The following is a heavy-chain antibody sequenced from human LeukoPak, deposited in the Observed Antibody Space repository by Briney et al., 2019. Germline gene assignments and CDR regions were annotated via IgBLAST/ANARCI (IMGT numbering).Heavy chain of an antibody. D-gene: IGHD3-10*01. V-gene: IGHV3-23*01. CDR2: ISGSGGST. CDR3: AKDLDYGSSDY. Sequence: GGTLRLSCAASGFTFSNFGMSWVRQAPGKGLEWVSAISGSGGSTYYADSVKGRFTISRDNSKNTLHLQMNSVRADDTAVYYCAKDLDYGSSDYWGQGTLVTVSS. J-gene: IGHJ4*02. CDR1: GFTFSNFG.